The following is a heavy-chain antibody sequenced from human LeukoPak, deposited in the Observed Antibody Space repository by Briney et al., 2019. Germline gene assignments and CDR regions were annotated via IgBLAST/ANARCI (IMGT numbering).Heavy chain of an antibody. CDR1: GLPIADFA. CDR3: ARESGKFDY. J-gene: IGHJ4*02. Sequence: GGSLRLSCVASGLPIADFAMHWVRQAPGKGLEWVSLISGDGVSTFYADSVKGRFSISRDNSKNSLSLEMNSLRTEDTAMYCCARESGKFDYWGQGTLVAVSS. CDR2: ISGDGVST. V-gene: IGHV3-43*02.